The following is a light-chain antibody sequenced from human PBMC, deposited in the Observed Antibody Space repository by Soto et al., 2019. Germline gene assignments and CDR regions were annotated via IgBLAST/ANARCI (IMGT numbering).Light chain of an antibody. CDR1: SSNIGAGYD. J-gene: IGLJ1*01. V-gene: IGLV1-40*01. Sequence: QSVLTQPPSVSGAPGQRVTISCTGHSSNIGAGYDVHWYQQLPGTAPKLLIYGNSNRPSGVPDRFSGSKSGTSASLAITGFQAEDEADYFCQSYDSSLTGYVFGTGTKVTVL. CDR2: GNS. CDR3: QSYDSSLTGYV.